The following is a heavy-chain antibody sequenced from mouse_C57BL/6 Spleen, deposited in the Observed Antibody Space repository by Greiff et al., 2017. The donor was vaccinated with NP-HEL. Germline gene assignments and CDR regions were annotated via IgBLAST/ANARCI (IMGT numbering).Heavy chain of an antibody. D-gene: IGHD1-1*01. V-gene: IGHV1-69*01. J-gene: IGHJ2*01. CDR3: ARVLRYFDY. Sequence: QVQLQQPGAELVMPGASVKLSCKASGYTFTSYWMHWVKQRPGQGLEWIGEIDPSDSYTNYNQKFKGKSTLTVDKSSSTAYMQLSSLTSEDSAVYYCARVLRYFDYWGQGTTLTVSS. CDR1: GYTFTSYW. CDR2: IDPSDSYT.